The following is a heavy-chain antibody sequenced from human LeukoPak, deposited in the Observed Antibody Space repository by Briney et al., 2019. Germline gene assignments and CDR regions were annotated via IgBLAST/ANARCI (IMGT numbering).Heavy chain of an antibody. CDR3: ARGTTGAYFGTPPYFDY. CDR1: GASINGYN. V-gene: IGHV4-59*01. D-gene: IGHD7-27*01. Sequence: SETLSLTCSVSGASINGYNWSWIRQPPGKGLECIGYIYYSGTTNYNPSLESRVTIFLDTSRNQFSLRLRSVTAADTAVYFCARGTTGAYFGTPPYFDYWGQGSLVTVSS. CDR2: IYYSGTT. J-gene: IGHJ4*02.